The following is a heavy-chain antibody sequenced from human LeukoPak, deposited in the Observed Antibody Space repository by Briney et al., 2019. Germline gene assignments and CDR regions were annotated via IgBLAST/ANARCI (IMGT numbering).Heavy chain of an antibody. CDR1: GGSISSYY. V-gene: IGHV4-59*01. CDR3: ARDRRSYYDFWSGYYGMDV. Sequence: SETLSLTCTVSGGSISSYYWSWVRQPPGKGLEWIGYIYYSGSTNYNPSLKSRVTISVDTSKNQFSLKLSSVTAADTAVYYCARDRRSYYDFWSGYYGMDVWGQGTTVTVSS. D-gene: IGHD3-3*01. CDR2: IYYSGST. J-gene: IGHJ6*02.